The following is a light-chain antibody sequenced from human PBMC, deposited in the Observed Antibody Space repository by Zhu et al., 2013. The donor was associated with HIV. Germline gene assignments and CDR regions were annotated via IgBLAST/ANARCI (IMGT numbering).Light chain of an antibody. V-gene: IGKV1-9*01. CDR1: QGIDRY. J-gene: IGKJ3*01. CDR3: HHVNDNPA. Sequence: DIQLTQSPSFLSASVGDSVTITCRASQGIDRYLAWYQQKAGKAPQLLFYAASTHHSGVPVKIQRQRIWDENSLSQSPACSLKILSTYYCHHVNDNPAFGPGTKVDVK. CDR2: AAS.